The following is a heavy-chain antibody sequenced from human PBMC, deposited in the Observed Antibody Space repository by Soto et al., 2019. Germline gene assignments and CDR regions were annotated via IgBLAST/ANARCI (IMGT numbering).Heavy chain of an antibody. V-gene: IGHV3-73*01. D-gene: IGHD3-22*01. CDR2: IRDRAYNYAT. CDR1: GFVFIDSS. J-gene: IGHJ4*02. CDR3: TRLISAAQDY. Sequence: EVLLVESGGGLVQPGGSLKLSCAASGFVFIDSSIHWVRQASGKGLEWVGRIRDRAYNYATSYAASVKGRFTISRDDSSNTAFLQMNSLKTEDTAIYYCTRLISAAQDYWGQGTRVTVSS.